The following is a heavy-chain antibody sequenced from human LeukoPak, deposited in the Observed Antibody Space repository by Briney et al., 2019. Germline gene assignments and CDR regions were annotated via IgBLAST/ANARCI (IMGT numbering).Heavy chain of an antibody. J-gene: IGHJ4*02. V-gene: IGHV4-39*07. CDR3: ARDAYYYGSGSYPFDY. CDR2: IYYSGST. Sequence: NPSQTLSLTCTVSGGSISSSNYYWGWIRQPPGKGLEWIGSIYYSGSTYYNPSLKSRVTISVDTSKNQFSLKLSSVTAADTAVYYCARDAYYYGSGSYPFDYWGQGTLVTVSS. D-gene: IGHD3-10*01. CDR1: GGSISSSNYY.